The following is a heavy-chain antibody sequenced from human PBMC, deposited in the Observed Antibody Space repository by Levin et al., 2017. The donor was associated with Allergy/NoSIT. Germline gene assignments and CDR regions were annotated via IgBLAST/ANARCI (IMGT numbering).Heavy chain of an antibody. Sequence: PSETLSLTCTVSGGSISSSSYYWGWIRQPPGKGLEWIGSIYYSGSTYYNPSLKSRVTISVDTSKNQFSLKLSSVTAADTAVYYCARLYIGGSRVRAGPAIDYWGQGTLVTVSS. CDR2: IYYSGST. V-gene: IGHV4-39*01. D-gene: IGHD3-10*01. CDR1: GGSISSSSYY. J-gene: IGHJ4*02. CDR3: ARLYIGGSRVRAGPAIDY.